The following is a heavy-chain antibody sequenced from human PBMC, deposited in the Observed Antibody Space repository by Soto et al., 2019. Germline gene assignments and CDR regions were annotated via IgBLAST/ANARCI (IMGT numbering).Heavy chain of an antibody. V-gene: IGHV3-23*04. CDR3: AKHLQYDSGWPHDY. D-gene: IGHD6-19*01. CDR1: GFIFNNYA. CDR2: ISGNGRDP. J-gene: IGHJ4*02. Sequence: EVQLVESGGGLVQPGGSLRLSCAASGFIFNNYAMSWVRQAPGKGLEWVSVISGNGRDPYYADSVRGRFTISNDNSKKTLFLQMNSLRAEDTAVYYCAKHLQYDSGWPHDYWGQGALVTVSS.